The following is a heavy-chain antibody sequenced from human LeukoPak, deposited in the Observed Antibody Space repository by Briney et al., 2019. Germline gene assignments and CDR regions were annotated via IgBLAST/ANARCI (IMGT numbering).Heavy chain of an antibody. CDR3: AKSRGAINDVFDI. CDR2: ISTSGGST. J-gene: IGHJ3*02. CDR1: GFSFSSFA. V-gene: IGHV3-23*01. D-gene: IGHD3-22*01. Sequence: PGGSLRLSCAAAGFSFSSFAMSWVRQAQGEGLEWVSGISTSGGSTYYADSVKGRFTISRDNSKNTLYVQMSSLRAEDTAEYYCAKSRGAINDVFDIWGQGTMVTVSA.